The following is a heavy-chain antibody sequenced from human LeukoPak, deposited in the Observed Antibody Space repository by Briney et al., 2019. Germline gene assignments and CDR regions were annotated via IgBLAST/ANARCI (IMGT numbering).Heavy chain of an antibody. CDR3: ARHSHFAY. J-gene: IGHJ4*02. V-gene: IGHV4-4*02. CDR2: IYHRGST. CDR1: GGFISSDSW. Sequence: SETLSLTCAVSGGFISSDSWWSWRRQPPGKGLEWIGEIYHRGSTNYSPSLKSRVTISLDVSKNQFSLKLSSVTAADTAVYYCARHSHFAYWSRGTLVTVSS.